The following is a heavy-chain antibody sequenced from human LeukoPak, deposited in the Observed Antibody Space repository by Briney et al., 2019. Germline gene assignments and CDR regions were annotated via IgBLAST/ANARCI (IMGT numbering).Heavy chain of an antibody. CDR2: IYPGDSDT. V-gene: IGHV5-51*01. J-gene: IGHJ4*02. D-gene: IGHD5-18*01. Sequence: GESLKISCKGSGYSFTSCWIGWVRQMPGKGLEWMGIIYPGDSDTRYSPSFQGQVTISADKSISTAYPQWSSLKASDTAMYYCARQVLGESGYSYGAVDYWGQGTLVTVSS. CDR1: GYSFTSCW. CDR3: ARQVLGESGYSYGAVDY.